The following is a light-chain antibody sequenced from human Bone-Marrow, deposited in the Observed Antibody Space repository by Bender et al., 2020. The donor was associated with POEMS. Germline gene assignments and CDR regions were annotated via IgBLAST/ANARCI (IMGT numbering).Light chain of an antibody. Sequence: QSVLTQPPSVSAAPGQKVTISCSGSSSNIGNNFVSWYQQLPGKAPKLLIYDNNQRPSGIPDRFSASKSGSSASLAISGLQSEDAADYYCSTWDDRLNAWLFGGGTKLTVL. CDR3: STWDDRLNAWL. V-gene: IGLV1-51*01. CDR2: DNN. CDR1: SSNIGNNF. J-gene: IGLJ3*02.